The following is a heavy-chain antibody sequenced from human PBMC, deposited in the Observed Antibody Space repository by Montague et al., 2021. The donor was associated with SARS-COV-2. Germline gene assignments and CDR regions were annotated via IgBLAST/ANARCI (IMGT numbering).Heavy chain of an antibody. V-gene: IGHV4-4*02. D-gene: IGHD3-16*01. CDR2: IYHSGGT. Sequence: SETLSLTCAVSAGSVSSSNWWSWARQPPGKGLEWIAEIYHSGGTXXNPXHKSRVTISVDKSKNQFSLKLSSVTAADTAVYYCARIPFGYYGMDVWGQGTTVTVSS. J-gene: IGHJ6*02. CDR1: AGSVSSSNW. CDR3: ARIPFGYYGMDV.